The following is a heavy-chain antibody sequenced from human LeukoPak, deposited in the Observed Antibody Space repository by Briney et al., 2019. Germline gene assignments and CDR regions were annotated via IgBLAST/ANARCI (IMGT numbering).Heavy chain of an antibody. CDR1: GFTFSSHA. D-gene: IGHD3-3*01. Sequence: GGSLRLSCAASGFTFSSHAMSWVCQAPGKGLEWVSAINGSGSSTYYADSVKGRVSISRDNSKNTLYLQMNSLRVEDTALYYCARDFWDDFEYFDLWGRGTLVTVSS. J-gene: IGHJ2*01. CDR3: ARDFWDDFEYFDL. V-gene: IGHV3-23*01. CDR2: INGSGSST.